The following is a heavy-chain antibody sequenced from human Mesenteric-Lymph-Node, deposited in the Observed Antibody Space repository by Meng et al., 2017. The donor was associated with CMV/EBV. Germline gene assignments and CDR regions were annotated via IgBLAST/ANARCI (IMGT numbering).Heavy chain of an antibody. CDR3: ARRYCSSTSCYTRWFDP. CDR1: GYTFTSYG. J-gene: IGHJ5*02. V-gene: IGHV1-46*01. Sequence: ASVKVSCKASGYTFTSYGISWVRQAPGQGLEWMGTINPSGGSTSYAQKFQGRVTMTRDTSTSTVYMELSSLRSEDTAVYYCARRYCSSTSCYTRWFDPWGQGTLVTVSS. D-gene: IGHD2-2*02. CDR2: INPSGGST.